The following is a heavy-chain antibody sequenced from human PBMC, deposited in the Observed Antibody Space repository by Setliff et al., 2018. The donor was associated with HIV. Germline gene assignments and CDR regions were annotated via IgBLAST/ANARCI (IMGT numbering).Heavy chain of an antibody. CDR1: GYTFTSYA. CDR3: ARDPFRIAARRSYYYYYMDV. D-gene: IGHD6-6*01. Sequence: ASVKVSCKASGYTFTSYAMNWVRQAPGQGLEWMGWINTNTGSPTFAQGFTGRFVFSLDTSVSTAYLQISSLKAEDTAVYYCARDPFRIAARRSYYYYYMDVWGKGTTVTVSS. V-gene: IGHV7-4-1*02. J-gene: IGHJ6*03. CDR2: INTNTGSP.